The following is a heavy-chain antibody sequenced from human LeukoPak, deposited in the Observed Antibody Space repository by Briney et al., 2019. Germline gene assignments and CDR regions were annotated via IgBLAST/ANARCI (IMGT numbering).Heavy chain of an antibody. CDR2: IIPIFGTA. Sequence: GASVKVSFTASGGTFSSYAISWVRQAPGQGLEWMGGIIPIFGTANYAQKFQGRVTITADESTSTAYMELSSLRSEDTAVYYCARVPYYDILTGYYYYYGMDVWGQGTTVTVSS. CDR3: ARVPYYDILTGYYYYYGMDV. J-gene: IGHJ6*02. D-gene: IGHD3-9*01. V-gene: IGHV1-69*13. CDR1: GGTFSSYA.